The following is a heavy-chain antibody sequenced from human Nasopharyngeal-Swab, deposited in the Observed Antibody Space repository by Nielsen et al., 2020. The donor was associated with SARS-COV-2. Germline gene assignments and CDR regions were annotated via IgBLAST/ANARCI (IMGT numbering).Heavy chain of an antibody. D-gene: IGHD5-24*01. CDR2: IKQDGSEK. V-gene: IGHV3-7*01. Sequence: LSLTRAASGFTFSNYWMSWVRQAPGKGLEWVANIKQDGSEKYYVDSVKGRFTISRDNAKNSLYLQMNSLRVEDTAVYYCARSEIWGQGTLVTVSS. J-gene: IGHJ4*02. CDR1: GFTFSNYW. CDR3: ARSEI.